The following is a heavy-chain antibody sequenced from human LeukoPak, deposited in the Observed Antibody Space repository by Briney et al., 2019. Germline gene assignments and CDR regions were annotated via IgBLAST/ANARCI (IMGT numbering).Heavy chain of an antibody. CDR3: AIFGDKYGSGSYGDS. Sequence: GESLKISCKGFGYTFSNNWIGWVRQMPGKGLEWMGIIYPDDSDTRYSPSFQGQVTISADKSITTAFLQWSSLKASDTAMYYCAIFGDKYGSGSYGDSWGQGTLVTVSS. CDR2: IYPDDSDT. J-gene: IGHJ4*02. V-gene: IGHV5-51*01. D-gene: IGHD3-10*01. CDR1: GYTFSNNW.